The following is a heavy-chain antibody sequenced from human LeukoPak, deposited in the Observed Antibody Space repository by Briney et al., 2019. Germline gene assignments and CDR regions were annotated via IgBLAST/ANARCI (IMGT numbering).Heavy chain of an antibody. J-gene: IGHJ4*02. D-gene: IGHD6-13*01. CDR2: IGCGGST. Sequence: PSETLSLTCSVSGGSISSYTDYWGWIRQPPGKGLEWIGCIGCGGSTYYNPSLKSRVTISVDTSKNQFSLKLNSVTAADTAVYYCARSSSWLTADFDYWGQGTLVTVSS. V-gene: IGHV4-39*01. CDR1: GGSISSYTDY. CDR3: ARSSSWLTADFDY.